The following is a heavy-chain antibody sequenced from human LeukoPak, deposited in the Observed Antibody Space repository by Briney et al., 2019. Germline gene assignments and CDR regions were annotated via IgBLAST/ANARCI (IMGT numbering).Heavy chain of an antibody. D-gene: IGHD4-17*01. CDR1: GGSISSGGYY. CDR3: AGGASVRGDYGDYHLLSFDP. J-gene: IGHJ5*02. CDR2: IYYSGST. V-gene: IGHV4-31*01. Sequence: SETLSLTCTVSGGSISSGGYYWSWIRQHPGKGLEWIGYIYYSGSTYCNPSLKCPVTISVATSKHQSSLKLSSVSAADTAVYYCAGGASVRGDYGDYHLLSFDPWGQGTLVTVSS.